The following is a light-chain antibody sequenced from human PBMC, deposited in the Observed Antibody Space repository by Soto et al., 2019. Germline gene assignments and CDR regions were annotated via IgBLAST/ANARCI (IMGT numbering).Light chain of an antibody. CDR1: QSVSSN. V-gene: IGKV3-15*01. Sequence: EIVMTQSPDTLSLPPGERGTLSCRASQSVSSNLAWYQQKPGQAPRLLIYDTSTRATGIPARFSGSGSGTEFTLTISSLQSEDFAVYYCQQYNTWPQSFGQGAKVDIK. CDR3: QQYNTWPQS. CDR2: DTS. J-gene: IGKJ1*01.